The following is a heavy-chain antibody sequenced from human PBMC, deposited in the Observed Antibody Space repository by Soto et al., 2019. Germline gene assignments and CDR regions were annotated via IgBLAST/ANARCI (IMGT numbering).Heavy chain of an antibody. CDR1: AFTFSNAW. V-gene: IGHV3-15*01. Sequence: EVQLVESGGGLVKPGQSLTLSCAASAFTFSNAWMSWVRQAPGKGLEWVSRIRSKTDGGTADYTAPVKGRFIISRDDSKNTVSLRMTSLKTEDTAVYYCTTEGRDWGQGTLVTVSS. CDR2: IRSKTDGGTA. CDR3: TTEGRD. J-gene: IGHJ4*02.